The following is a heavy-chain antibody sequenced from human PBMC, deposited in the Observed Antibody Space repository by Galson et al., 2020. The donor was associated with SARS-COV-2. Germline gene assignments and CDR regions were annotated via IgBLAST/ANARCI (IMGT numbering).Heavy chain of an antibody. J-gene: IGHJ4*02. CDR2: IYHSGST. Sequence: SETLSLTCAVSGGSISSSNWWSWVRQPPGKGLEWIGAIYHSGSTNYNPSLKSRVTISVDKSKNQFSLKLSSVTAADTAVYYCARRWYSSSWYYFDYWGQGTLVTVSS. V-gene: IGHV4-4*02. CDR1: GGSISSSNW. CDR3: ARRWYSSSWYYFDY. D-gene: IGHD6-13*01.